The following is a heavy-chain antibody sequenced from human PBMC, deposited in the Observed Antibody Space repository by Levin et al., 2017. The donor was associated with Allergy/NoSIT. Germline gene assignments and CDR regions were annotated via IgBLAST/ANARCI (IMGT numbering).Heavy chain of an antibody. CDR1: GGSMSSAAYS. Sequence: SQTLSLTCAVSGGSMSSAAYSWNWLRQPPGKGLEWIGYIYYSGNTYYNPSLKSRVTLSVDRSKNEFSLKVNSVTAADTAGYYCARRVGASRATFDFWGQGLLVTVSS. D-gene: IGHD1-26*01. V-gene: IGHV4-30-2*01. CDR2: IYYSGNT. J-gene: IGHJ4*02. CDR3: ARRVGASRATFDF.